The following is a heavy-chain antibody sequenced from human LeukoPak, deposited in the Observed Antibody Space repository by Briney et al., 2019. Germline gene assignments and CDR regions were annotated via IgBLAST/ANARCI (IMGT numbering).Heavy chain of an antibody. CDR2: ICYSGST. CDR1: GGSVSSGSYY. Sequence: SETLSLTCTVSGGSVSSGSYYWSWIRQPPGKGLEWIGYICYSGSTNYNPSLKSRVTISVDTSKNQFSLKLTSVTAADTAVYYCARDMHYYGSGSYMSQFDPWGQGTLVTVSS. CDR3: ARDMHYYGSGSYMSQFDP. V-gene: IGHV4-61*01. D-gene: IGHD3-10*01. J-gene: IGHJ5*02.